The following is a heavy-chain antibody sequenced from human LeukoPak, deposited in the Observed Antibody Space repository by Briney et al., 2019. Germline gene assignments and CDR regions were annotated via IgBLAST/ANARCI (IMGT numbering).Heavy chain of an antibody. V-gene: IGHV3-48*01. CDR3: ARGNGYNLDAFDI. CDR2: ISSSSSTI. CDR1: GFTFSSYS. Sequence: GGSLRLSCAASGFTFSSYSMNWVRQAPGKGLEWVSYISSSSSTIYYADSVEGRFTISRDNAKNSLYLQMNSLRAEDTAVYYCARGNGYNLDAFDIWGQGTMVTVSS. D-gene: IGHD5-24*01. J-gene: IGHJ3*02.